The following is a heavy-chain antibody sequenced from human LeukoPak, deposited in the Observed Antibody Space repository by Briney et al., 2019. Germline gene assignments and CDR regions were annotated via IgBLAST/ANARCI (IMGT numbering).Heavy chain of an antibody. CDR1: SGTVNGYY. D-gene: IGHD6-19*01. Sequence: SETLSLTCTVYSGTVNGYYWSWNRQPPGKGLEWMAYIHSSGSANYNPSLKSRVTMSVDTSKNQFSLKLSSVTAADTAFYYCARDRDSSGWFDYWGQGTLVTVSS. J-gene: IGHJ4*02. CDR3: ARDRDSSGWFDY. V-gene: IGHV4-59*02. CDR2: IHSSGSA.